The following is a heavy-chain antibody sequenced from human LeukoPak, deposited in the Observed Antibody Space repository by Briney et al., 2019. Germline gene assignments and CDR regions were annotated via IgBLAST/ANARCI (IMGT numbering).Heavy chain of an antibody. D-gene: IGHD6-19*01. CDR1: SGSISNGGYY. CDR3: ARAVMVAVAGGRFDY. Sequence: SETLSLTCTVSSGSISNGGYYWVWIRQPPGKGLEWIGSIYYSGTSYYNPSLTSRVTISVDTPNNQFSLKLTSVTAADTAVYYCARAVMVAVAGGRFDYWGQGTLVTVSS. V-gene: IGHV4-39*07. J-gene: IGHJ4*02. CDR2: IYYSGTS.